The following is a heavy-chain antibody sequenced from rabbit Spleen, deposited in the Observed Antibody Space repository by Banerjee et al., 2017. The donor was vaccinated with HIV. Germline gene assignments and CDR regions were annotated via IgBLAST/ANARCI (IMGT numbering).Heavy chain of an antibody. CDR2: IAGGSSDFT. D-gene: IGHD8-1*01. Sequence: QSLEESGGDLVKPGASLTLTCKDSGFSFSSSDYMCWVRQAPGKGLEWISCIAGGSSDFTYSATWAKGRFTCSKTSSTTVTLQMTSLTVADTATYFCARDTGSSFSSYGMDLWGPGTLVTVS. J-gene: IGHJ6*01. CDR1: GFSFSSSDY. CDR3: ARDTGSSFSSYGMDL. V-gene: IGHV1S40*01.